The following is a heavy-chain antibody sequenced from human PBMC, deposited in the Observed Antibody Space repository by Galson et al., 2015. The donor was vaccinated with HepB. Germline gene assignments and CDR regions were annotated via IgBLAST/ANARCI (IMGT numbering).Heavy chain of an antibody. J-gene: IGHJ6*02. CDR1: GYSFTTYW. Sequence: QSGAEVKKPGESLKISCKASGYSFTTYWISWVRQMPGKGLEWMGRMDPSDSYTHYSPSFEGHVTFSVDKSISTAFLQWNSLKASDTAIYYCARHLRYTSGYYQFYYYGMDVWGQGTTVTVSS. CDR3: ARHLRYTSGYYQFYYYGMDV. V-gene: IGHV5-10-1*01. CDR2: MDPSDSYT. D-gene: IGHD6-19*01.